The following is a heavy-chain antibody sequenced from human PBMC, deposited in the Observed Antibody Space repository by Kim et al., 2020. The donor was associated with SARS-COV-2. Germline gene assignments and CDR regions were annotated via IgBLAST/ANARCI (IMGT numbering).Heavy chain of an antibody. CDR3: ARRPNPSSSWYYDY. V-gene: IGHV1-18*04. CDR2: ISAYNGNT. Sequence: ASVKVSCKASGYTFTSYGISWVRQAPGQGLEWMGWISAYNGNTNYAQKLQGRVTMTTDTSTSTAYMELRSLRSDDTAVYYCARRPNPSSSWYYDYWGQGTLVTVSS. CDR1: GYTFTSYG. D-gene: IGHD6-13*01. J-gene: IGHJ4*02.